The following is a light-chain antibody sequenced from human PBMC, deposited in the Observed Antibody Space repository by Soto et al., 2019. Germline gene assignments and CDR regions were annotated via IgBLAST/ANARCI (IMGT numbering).Light chain of an antibody. V-gene: IGKV3-20*01. Sequence: IVMTQSPATLSVSPGGRATLSCRAGQSISDTLAWYQQKPGQAPRLLIHGASSRATGIPDRFSGSGSGTDFTITISRLEPEDFAVYYCQQYGSSPLTFGGGTKVDI. CDR1: QSISDT. CDR3: QQYGSSPLT. CDR2: GAS. J-gene: IGKJ4*01.